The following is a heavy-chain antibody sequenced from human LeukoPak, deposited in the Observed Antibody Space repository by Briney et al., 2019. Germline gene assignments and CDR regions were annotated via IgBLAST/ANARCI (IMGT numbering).Heavy chain of an antibody. CDR1: GFTFSSYS. V-gene: IGHV3-21*01. Sequence: GGSLRLSCAASGFTFSSYSMNWVRQAPGKGLEWVSSISSSSRYIDYADSVKGRLTISRDNAKKSLYLQMTSLGADDTAVYYCARGGEDILTGYSSGPFDCWGKGTLVTVFS. D-gene: IGHD3-9*01. CDR2: ISSSSRYI. J-gene: IGHJ4*02. CDR3: ARGGEDILTGYSSGPFDC.